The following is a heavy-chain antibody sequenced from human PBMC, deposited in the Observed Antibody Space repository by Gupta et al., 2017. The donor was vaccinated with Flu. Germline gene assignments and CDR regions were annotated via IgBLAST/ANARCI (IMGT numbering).Heavy chain of an antibody. Sequence: YGRHWVRQAPGKGLGWVALIWYDGSNKFYADLVRGRFTISKDNSKNTLDLQMNSLRAEDTGTYYCGRVAGHSSAYWSIDVWGKGTTVTVSS. CDR3: GRVAGHSSAYWSIDV. CDR2: IWYDGSNK. D-gene: IGHD6-25*01. J-gene: IGHJ6*03. CDR1: YG. V-gene: IGHV3-33*01.